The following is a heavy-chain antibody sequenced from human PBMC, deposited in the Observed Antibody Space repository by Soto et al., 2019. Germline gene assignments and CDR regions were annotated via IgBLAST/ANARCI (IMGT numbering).Heavy chain of an antibody. CDR3: AKFFVETGGSSGWPWTFNY. J-gene: IGHJ4*02. V-gene: IGHV3-23*01. D-gene: IGHD6-25*01. CDR1: GFTFSSYA. CDR2: ISGSGGTT. Sequence: EVQLLESGGGLVQPGRSLRLSCAASGFTFSSYAMSWVRQAPGKGLEWVSAISGSGGTTYYAASVKGRFTISRDNSKNKLFMQMNSLRAEDTAVYYCAKFFVETGGSSGWPWTFNYWGEGTLVTVSS.